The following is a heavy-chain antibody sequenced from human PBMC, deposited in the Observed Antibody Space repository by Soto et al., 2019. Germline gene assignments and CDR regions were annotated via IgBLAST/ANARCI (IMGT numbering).Heavy chain of an antibody. CDR2: IYYSGST. CDR3: ARQEAAAGLLVDY. D-gene: IGHD6-13*01. CDR1: GGSISSSSYY. V-gene: IGHV4-39*01. J-gene: IGHJ4*02. Sequence: QLQLQESGPGLVKPSETLSLTCTVSGGSISSSSYYWGWIRQPPGKGLEWIGSIYYSGSTYYNPSLKSRVTISVDTSKNQFSLKLSSVTAADTAVYYCARQEAAAGLLVDYWGQGTLVTVSS.